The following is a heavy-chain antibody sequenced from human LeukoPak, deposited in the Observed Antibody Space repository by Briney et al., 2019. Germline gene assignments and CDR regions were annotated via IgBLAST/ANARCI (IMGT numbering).Heavy chain of an antibody. CDR3: ARSFRHYYYYMDV. CDR1: GDSLSSHY. CDR2: IYHSGST. Sequence: PSETLSLTRIVSGDSLSSHYWSWIRQPPGKGLEWVGYIYHSGSTSYNPSLKSRVTISVDTSNSQFFLKLTSVTGADTAVYYCARSFRHYYYYMDVWGQGTTVTVSS. V-gene: IGHV4-59*08. J-gene: IGHJ6*03.